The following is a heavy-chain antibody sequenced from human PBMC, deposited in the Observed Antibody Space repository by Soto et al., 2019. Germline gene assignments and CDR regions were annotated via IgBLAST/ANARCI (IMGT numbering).Heavy chain of an antibody. CDR2: ISSSGSST. V-gene: IGHV3-23*01. CDR3: AKDKDCSSTNCYFDY. D-gene: IGHD2-2*01. J-gene: IGHJ4*02. Sequence: EVQLLESGGGLVQPGGSLRLSCAASGFTFSDYAMSWVRQAPGKGLEWVSGISSSGSSTFYADSVKGRFTISRDHSKNTLYLQMNRLRAEDTAVYYCAKDKDCSSTNCYFDYWGQGTLVTVSS. CDR1: GFTFSDYA.